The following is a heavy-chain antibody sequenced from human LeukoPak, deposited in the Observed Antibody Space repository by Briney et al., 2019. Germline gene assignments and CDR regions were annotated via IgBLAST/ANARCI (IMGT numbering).Heavy chain of an antibody. V-gene: IGHV5-51*01. CDR2: IYPVDSDT. J-gene: IGHJ4*02. CDR1: GYTFASYW. D-gene: IGHD4-17*01. Sequence: GESLRISCKGSGYTFASYWIGWVRQIPGKGLEWMGIIYPVDSDTRYGPSFQGQVTVSVDKSIGTAYLQWSSLKASDTAMYFCARQAVTGLFFDFWAQGTLVAVSS. CDR3: ARQAVTGLFFDF.